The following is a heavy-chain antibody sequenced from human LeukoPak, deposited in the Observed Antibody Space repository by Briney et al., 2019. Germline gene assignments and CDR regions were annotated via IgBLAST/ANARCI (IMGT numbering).Heavy chain of an antibody. CDR1: GFTFNDHY. D-gene: IGHD1-1*01. V-gene: IGHV3-72*01. CDR3: ASTTRGGTYYYYMDV. J-gene: IGHJ6*03. Sequence: GGSLRLSCVASGFTFNDHYMDWVRQAPGKGLEWVGRIRNKANRYTTEYAASAKGRFTISRDDSKNSVSLQMNSLKTEDTAVYYCASTTRGGTYYYYMDVWGKGTTVTISS. CDR2: IRNKANRYTT.